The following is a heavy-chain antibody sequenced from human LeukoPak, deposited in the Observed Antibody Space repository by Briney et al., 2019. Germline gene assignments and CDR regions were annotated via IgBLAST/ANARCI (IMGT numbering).Heavy chain of an antibody. Sequence: SETLSLTCTVSGGSISSYYWSWIRQPPGKGLEWVGYIYYSGSINYNPSPKSRVTISVDTYKNQFSLKLSSVTAADTAVYYCARDRWDSSGYYSLDYWGQGTQVTVSS. CDR2: IYYSGSI. V-gene: IGHV4-59*01. CDR3: ARDRWDSSGYYSLDY. CDR1: GGSISSYY. D-gene: IGHD3-22*01. J-gene: IGHJ4*02.